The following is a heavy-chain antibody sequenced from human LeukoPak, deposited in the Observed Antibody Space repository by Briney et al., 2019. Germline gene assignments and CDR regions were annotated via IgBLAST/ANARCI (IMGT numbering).Heavy chain of an antibody. CDR3: ARVESGITIFGVVISPYFDY. Sequence: SQTLSLTCTVSGGSISSGGYYWSWIRQHPGTGLEWIGYIYYSGSTYYNPSLKSRVTISVDTSKNQFSLKLSSVTAADTAVYYCARVESGITIFGVVISPYFDYWGQGTLVTVSS. CDR1: GGSISSGGYY. D-gene: IGHD3-3*01. J-gene: IGHJ4*02. V-gene: IGHV4-31*03. CDR2: IYYSGST.